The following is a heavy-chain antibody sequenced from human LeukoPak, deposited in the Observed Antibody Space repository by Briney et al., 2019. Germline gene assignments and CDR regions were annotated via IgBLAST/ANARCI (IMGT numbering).Heavy chain of an antibody. V-gene: IGHV3-23*01. J-gene: IGHJ4*02. CDR2: ISSSGNT. CDR3: VRGLRGNYDY. CDR1: GFTLSDYA. D-gene: IGHD1-7*01. Sequence: GGSLRLSCAASGFTLSDYAMAWVSQAPGKGLEWVSSISSSGNTYYADSVKGRFTISRDNSKNTLYLQMNSLRAEDTAVYYCVRGLRGNYDYWGQGTLVTVSS.